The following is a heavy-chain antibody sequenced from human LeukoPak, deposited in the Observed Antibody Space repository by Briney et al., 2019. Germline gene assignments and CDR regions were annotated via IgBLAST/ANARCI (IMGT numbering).Heavy chain of an antibody. Sequence: GESLKISCKVSGYTFTTFWIGWVRQMPGQGLQWMGIIYPGDSETRYSPSFQGQVTISADKSISTAYLQWSSLKASDTAMYYCARDHYYDSSGYYGGRAFDIWGQGTMVTVSS. V-gene: IGHV5-51*01. CDR3: ARDHYYDSSGYYGGRAFDI. CDR2: IYPGDSET. CDR1: GYTFTTFW. D-gene: IGHD3-22*01. J-gene: IGHJ3*02.